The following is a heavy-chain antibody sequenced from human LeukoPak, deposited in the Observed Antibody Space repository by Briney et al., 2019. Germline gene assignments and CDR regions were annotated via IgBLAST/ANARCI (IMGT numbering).Heavy chain of an antibody. Sequence: GASVTVSCKASGYTFTSYGISWVRQAPGQGRGWMGWISAYNGNTNYAQKLQGRVTMTTDTSTSTAYMELRSLRSDDTAVYYCARSTGDWFDPWGQGTLVTVSS. CDR1: GYTFTSYG. CDR3: ARSTGDWFDP. CDR2: ISAYNGNT. V-gene: IGHV1-18*01. J-gene: IGHJ5*02.